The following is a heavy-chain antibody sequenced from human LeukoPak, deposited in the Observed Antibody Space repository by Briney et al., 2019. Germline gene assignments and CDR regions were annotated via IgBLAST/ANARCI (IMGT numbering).Heavy chain of an antibody. CDR2: ISSSSSYI. J-gene: IGHJ4*02. D-gene: IGHD3-10*01. CDR3: ARVAMVRGNYFDY. Sequence: PGGSLRLSCAASGFTFSSYSMNWVRQAPGKGLEWVSSISSSSSYIYYADSVKGRFTISRDNAKNSLYLQMNSLRDEDTAVYYCARVAMVRGNYFDYWGQGTLVTVSS. CDR1: GFTFSSYS. V-gene: IGHV3-21*01.